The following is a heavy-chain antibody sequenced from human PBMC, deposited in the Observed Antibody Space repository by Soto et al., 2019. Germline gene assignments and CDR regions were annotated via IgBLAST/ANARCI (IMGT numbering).Heavy chain of an antibody. CDR2: ITGSGGGT. CDR1: GFTFGTYA. CDR3: AKDRSVDTRDWFDP. J-gene: IGHJ5*02. Sequence: GGSLRLSCAASGFTFGTYAMNWVRQAPGKGLEWVSGITGSGGGTYYADSVKGRFTISRDNSKNTLYLQMNSLRADDTAVYYCAKDRSVDTRDWFDPWGQGTLVTVSP. D-gene: IGHD5-18*01. V-gene: IGHV3-23*01.